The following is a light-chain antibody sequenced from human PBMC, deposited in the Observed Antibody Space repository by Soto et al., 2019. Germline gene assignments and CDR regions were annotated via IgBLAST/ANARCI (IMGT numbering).Light chain of an antibody. Sequence: DIQLTQSPSFLSASVGDRVTITCRASQGISSYLAWYQQKAGKAPKLLIYAASTLQSGVPSRFNGSGSGTEFTLTISSLQPADFATYYCQQLNSYPPYTFGQGTKLEIK. J-gene: IGKJ2*01. CDR3: QQLNSYPPYT. CDR1: QGISSY. CDR2: AAS. V-gene: IGKV1-9*01.